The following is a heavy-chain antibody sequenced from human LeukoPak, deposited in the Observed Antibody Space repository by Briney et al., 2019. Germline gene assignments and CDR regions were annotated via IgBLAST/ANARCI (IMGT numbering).Heavy chain of an antibody. Sequence: GASVKVSCKASGYTFTGYYMHWVRQAPGQGLEWMGWINPNSGGTNYAQKFQGRVTMTRDTSISTAYMELSRLRSDDTAVYYCAREGFKGTPRTVDYWGQGTLVTVSS. CDR2: INPNSGGT. D-gene: IGHD1-1*01. CDR1: GYTFTGYY. CDR3: AREGFKGTPRTVDY. V-gene: IGHV1-2*02. J-gene: IGHJ4*02.